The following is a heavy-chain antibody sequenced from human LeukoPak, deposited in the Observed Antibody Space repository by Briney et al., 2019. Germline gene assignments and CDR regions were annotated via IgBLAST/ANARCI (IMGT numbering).Heavy chain of an antibody. V-gene: IGHV3-64*01. Sequence: PGGSLRLSCIASGFTFSSYSMHWVRRAPEKGLEFVAAISVNGQNTYYGNSVRGRFTISRDNSKKTLYLQMGSLRTEDMAVYYCARVARGTGLDPWGQGTLVTVSS. D-gene: IGHD1-1*01. CDR2: ISVNGQNT. J-gene: IGHJ5*02. CDR3: ARVARGTGLDP. CDR1: GFTFSSYS.